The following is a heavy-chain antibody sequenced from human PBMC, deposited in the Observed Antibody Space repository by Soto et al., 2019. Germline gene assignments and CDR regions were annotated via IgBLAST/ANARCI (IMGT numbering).Heavy chain of an antibody. D-gene: IGHD2-21*02. J-gene: IGHJ4*02. CDR3: AKDGGFIAYCGGDCYTTIGPFDY. CDR1: GFTFSSYG. Sequence: GGSLRLSCAASGFTFSSYGMHWVRQSPGKGLEWVAVISYDGSNKYYADSVKGRFTISRDNSKNTLYLQMNSLRAEDTAVYYCAKDGGFIAYCGGDCYTTIGPFDYWGQGTLVTVSS. CDR2: ISYDGSNK. V-gene: IGHV3-30*18.